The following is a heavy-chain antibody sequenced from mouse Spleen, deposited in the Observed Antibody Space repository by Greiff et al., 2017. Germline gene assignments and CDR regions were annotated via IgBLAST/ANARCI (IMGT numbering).Heavy chain of an antibody. CDR2: INPNYGTT. D-gene: IGHD2-10*01. CDR1: HYSFTDYN. CDR3: ARSGLLSIYFDY. Sequence: VQLQQSGPELMKPGASVKISCKASHYSFTDYNMNWVKQNNGKSLEWIGVINPNYGTTTYNQKFQGKATLTVDQSSSTAYMQLNSLTSEDSAVYYCARSGLLSIYFDYWGQGTTLTVSS. J-gene: IGHJ2*01. V-gene: IGHV1-39*01.